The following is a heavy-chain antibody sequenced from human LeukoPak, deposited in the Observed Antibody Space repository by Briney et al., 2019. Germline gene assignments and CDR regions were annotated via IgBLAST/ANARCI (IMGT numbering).Heavy chain of an antibody. J-gene: IGHJ4*02. V-gene: IGHV3-30-3*01. CDR3: ARGLRRAGYSGYDCLDY. D-gene: IGHD5-12*01. Sequence: PGRSLRLSCAASGFTFSTYAMHWVRQAPGKGLEWVAVMSYDGSNKAYADSVKGRFTISRDNPKNTLYLQMNSLRAGDTAVYYCARGLRRAGYSGYDCLDYWGQGTLVSVSS. CDR1: GFTFSTYA. CDR2: MSYDGSNK.